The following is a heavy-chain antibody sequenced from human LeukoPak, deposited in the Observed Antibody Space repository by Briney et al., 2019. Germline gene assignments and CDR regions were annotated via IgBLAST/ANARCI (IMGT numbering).Heavy chain of an antibody. CDR3: ARQVTLGGNYDFDY. V-gene: IGHV4-59*08. Sequence: SETLSLTCTVSGGSISSYYWSWIRQPPGKGLEWIGYIYYSGSTNYNPSPKSRVTISVDTSKNQFSLKLSSVTAADTAVYYCARQVTLGGNYDFDYWGQGTLVTVSS. D-gene: IGHD4-23*01. CDR2: IYYSGST. CDR1: GGSISSYY. J-gene: IGHJ4*02.